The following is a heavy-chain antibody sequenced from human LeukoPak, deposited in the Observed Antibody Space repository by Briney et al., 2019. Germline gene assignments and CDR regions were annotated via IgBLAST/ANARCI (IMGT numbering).Heavy chain of an antibody. V-gene: IGHV3-53*01. Sequence: GGSLRLSCAASGFTVSSNHMSWVRQAPGKGLEWVSIIYSDGSTLYADSVKGQFTISRDNSKNTLYLQMNSLRVEDTAVYYCARGGAFDIWGQGTTVTVSS. CDR1: GFTVSSNH. CDR2: IYSDGST. CDR3: ARGGAFDI. J-gene: IGHJ3*02.